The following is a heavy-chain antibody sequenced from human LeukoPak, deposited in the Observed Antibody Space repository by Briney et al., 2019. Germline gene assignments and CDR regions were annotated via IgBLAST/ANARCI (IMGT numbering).Heavy chain of an antibody. CDR1: GGSFSGYY. D-gene: IGHD3-22*01. Sequence: PSETLSLTCAVYGGSFSGYYWSWIRQPPGKGLEWIGYIYYSGSTNYNPSLKSRVTISVDTSKNQFSLKLSSVTAADTAVYYCARGARDDSSGYYSLRYWGQGTLVTVSS. V-gene: IGHV4-59*01. CDR3: ARGARDDSSGYYSLRY. J-gene: IGHJ4*02. CDR2: IYYSGST.